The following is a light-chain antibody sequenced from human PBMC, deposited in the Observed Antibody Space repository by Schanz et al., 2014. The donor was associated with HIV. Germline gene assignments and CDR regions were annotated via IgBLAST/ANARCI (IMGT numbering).Light chain of an antibody. J-gene: IGLJ1*01. Sequence: QSVLTQPPSVSAAPGQRVTISCSGSAFNIGHYSVSWYQQFPGTVPKLLIYDNNDRPSDIHDRFSGSKTGTSATLVIIGLQTGDEADYYCGTWDSRMSVGFVFGSGTKLTVL. CDR1: AFNIGHYS. V-gene: IGLV1-51*01. CDR2: DNN. CDR3: GTWDSRMSVGFV.